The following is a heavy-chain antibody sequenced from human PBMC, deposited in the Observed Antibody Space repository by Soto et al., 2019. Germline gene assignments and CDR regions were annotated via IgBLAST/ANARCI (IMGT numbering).Heavy chain of an antibody. J-gene: IGHJ6*02. CDR1: GFTFSSYA. CDR2: ISGSGGST. D-gene: IGHD3-22*01. Sequence: GGSLRLSCAASGFTFSSYAMSWVRQAPGKGLEWVSAISGSGGSTYYADSVKGRFTISRDNSKNTLYLQMNSLRAEDTAVYYCAKRDYYDSSGYYPYGMDVWGQGTTVIVSS. V-gene: IGHV3-23*01. CDR3: AKRDYYDSSGYYPYGMDV.